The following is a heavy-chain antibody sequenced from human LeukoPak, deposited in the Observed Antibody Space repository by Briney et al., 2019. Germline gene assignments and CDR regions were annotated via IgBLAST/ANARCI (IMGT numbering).Heavy chain of an antibody. CDR3: ARDSLFGEGYNWLDP. J-gene: IGHJ5*02. V-gene: IGHV1-2*02. D-gene: IGHD3-10*01. CDR2: INPNSGGT. Sequence: GASVKVSCKASGYTFTGYYMHWVRQAPGQGLEWMGWINPNSGGTNYAQKFQGRVTMTRDTSISTAYMELSRLRSDDTAVYYCARDSLFGEGYNWLDPWGQGTLVTVSS. CDR1: GYTFTGYY.